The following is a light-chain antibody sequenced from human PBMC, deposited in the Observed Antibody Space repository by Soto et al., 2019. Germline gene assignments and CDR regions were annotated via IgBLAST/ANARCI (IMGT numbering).Light chain of an antibody. Sequence: DIQLTQSPSFLSASVGDRVTITCRASQGIRSHLAWYQKKPGKAPNLLIYAASTLQSGVPSRFSGSGSGTDFTLTISSLQPEDFATYYCQQVDSYPLTFGGGTKVEI. CDR1: QGIRSH. CDR3: QQVDSYPLT. J-gene: IGKJ4*01. V-gene: IGKV1-9*01. CDR2: AAS.